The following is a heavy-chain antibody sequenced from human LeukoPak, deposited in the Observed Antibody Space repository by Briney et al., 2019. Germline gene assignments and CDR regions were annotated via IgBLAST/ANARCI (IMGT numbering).Heavy chain of an antibody. J-gene: IGHJ4*02. CDR1: GGSISSGGYY. V-gene: IGHV4-31*03. Sequence: TSQTLSLTCTVSGGSISSGGYYWSWIRQHPGKGLEWIGYIYYSGSTYYNPSLKSRVTISVDTSKNQFSLKLSSVTAADTAVYYCARVVYGDGIDYWGQGTLVTVSS. CDR2: IYYSGST. D-gene: IGHD4-17*01. CDR3: ARVVYGDGIDY.